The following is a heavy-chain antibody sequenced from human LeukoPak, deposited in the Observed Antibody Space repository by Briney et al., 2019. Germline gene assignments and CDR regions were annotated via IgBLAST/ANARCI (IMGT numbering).Heavy chain of an antibody. J-gene: IGHJ6*03. D-gene: IGHD1/OR15-1a*01. CDR2: IYHSGST. CDR1: GGTIVCYQ. V-gene: IGHV4-59*01. CDR3: ARYKQRVSAVWDYYYYMDV. Sequence: PSETLSLTGTVSGGTIVCYQWSWIRQPPGKGLEWIGNIYHSGSTNNNASLQSRVTMSLDTSKNEFSLNLSSVTAADTAVYYCARYKQRVSAVWDYYYYMDVSGKGTTVTVSS.